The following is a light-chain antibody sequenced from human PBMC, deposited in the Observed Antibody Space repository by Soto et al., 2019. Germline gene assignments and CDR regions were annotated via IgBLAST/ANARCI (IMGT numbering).Light chain of an antibody. CDR1: QTISSW. J-gene: IGKJ1*01. CDR3: QHYNSYSEA. V-gene: IGKV1-5*03. CDR2: KAS. Sequence: DIQMTQSASTLSGSLGDRVTIPWGASQTISSWLAWYQQKPGKAPKILIYKASTLKSGVPSRFSGSGYGTEFNLTISSLQTDDFATYYCQHYNSYSEAFGQGTKVDIK.